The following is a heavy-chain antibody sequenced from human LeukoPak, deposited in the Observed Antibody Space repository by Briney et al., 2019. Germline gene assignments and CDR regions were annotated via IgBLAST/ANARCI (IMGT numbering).Heavy chain of an antibody. Sequence: GGSLRLSCAASGFTFSSYAMSWVRHAPGKGLEWVSAISGSGGSTYYADSVKGRFTISRDNSKNTLYLQTNSLRAEDTAVYYCAQGGSGYDFWSGRKPFDPWGQGTLVTVSS. CDR1: GFTFSSYA. CDR3: AQGGSGYDFWSGRKPFDP. CDR2: ISGSGGST. J-gene: IGHJ5*02. D-gene: IGHD3-3*01. V-gene: IGHV3-23*01.